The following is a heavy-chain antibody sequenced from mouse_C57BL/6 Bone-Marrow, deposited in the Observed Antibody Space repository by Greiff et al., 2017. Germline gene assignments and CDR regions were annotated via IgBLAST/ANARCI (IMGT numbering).Heavy chain of an antibody. J-gene: IGHJ1*03. CDR2: IDPSDSYT. CDR3: ARHPCDV. CDR1: GYTFTSYW. V-gene: IGHV1-50*01. Sequence: QVQLQQPGAELVKPGASVKLSCKASGYTFTSYWMQWVKQRPGQGLEWIGEIDPSDSYTNYNQKFKGKATLTVDTSSSTAYMQLSSLTSEDSAVYYCARHPCDVWGTGTTVTVSS.